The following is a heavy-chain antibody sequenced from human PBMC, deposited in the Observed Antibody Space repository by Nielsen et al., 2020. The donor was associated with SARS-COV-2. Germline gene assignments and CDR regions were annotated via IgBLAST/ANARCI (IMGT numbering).Heavy chain of an antibody. D-gene: IGHD5-18*01. Sequence: SETLSLTCTVSGGSISSSSYYWGWIRQPPGKGLEWIGSIYYSGSTYYNPSLKSRVTISVDTSKNQFSLKLSSVTAADTAVYYCARRGYSYGRSDSYAFGRVGYYYYGMDVWGQGTTVTVSS. CDR1: GGSISSSSYY. V-gene: IGHV4-39*01. CDR3: ARRGYSYGRSDSYAFGRVGYYYYGMDV. J-gene: IGHJ6*02. CDR2: IYYSGST.